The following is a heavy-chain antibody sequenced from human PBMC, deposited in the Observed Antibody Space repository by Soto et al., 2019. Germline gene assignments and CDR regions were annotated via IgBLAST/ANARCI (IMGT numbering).Heavy chain of an antibody. Sequence: QLVQSGAEVKKPGASVRVSCKTSGPTFIAYYIHWVRQAPGQGLECMGWIDPKSGGTTYEQKFLGSVTKTRDTSINTAYIDLERLTSDDTAVYYCARISVDVPEWGQGTLITVSS. D-gene: IGHD6-6*01. CDR1: GPTFIAYY. CDR2: IDPKSGGT. J-gene: IGHJ4*02. CDR3: ARISVDVPE. V-gene: IGHV1-2*02.